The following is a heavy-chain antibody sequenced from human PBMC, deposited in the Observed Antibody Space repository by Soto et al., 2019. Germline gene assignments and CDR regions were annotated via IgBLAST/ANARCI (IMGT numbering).Heavy chain of an antibody. J-gene: IGHJ5*02. CDR1: GGTFSSYT. CDR2: IIPILGIA. CDR3: ARTLNWNEISWFDP. D-gene: IGHD1-1*01. Sequence: SVKVSCKASGGTFSSYTISWVQQTPGQGLEWMGRIIPILGIANYAQKFQGRVTITADKSTSTAYMELSSLRSEDTAVYYCARTLNWNEISWFDPWGQGTLVTVSS. V-gene: IGHV1-69*02.